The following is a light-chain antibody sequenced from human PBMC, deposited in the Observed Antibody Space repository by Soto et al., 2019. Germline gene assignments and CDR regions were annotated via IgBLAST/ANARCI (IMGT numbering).Light chain of an antibody. V-gene: IGLV2-23*02. CDR2: EVS. Sequence: QSVLAQPASVSGSPGQSITISCTGTSGDVGSYSPVSWYQQLPGKAPKLIIYEVSKRPSGVSNRFSGSKSGNTASLTISGLQAEDEAEYYRCSYAGGATFFLFGTGTKVTVL. J-gene: IGLJ1*01. CDR1: SGDVGSYSP. CDR3: CSYAGGATFFL.